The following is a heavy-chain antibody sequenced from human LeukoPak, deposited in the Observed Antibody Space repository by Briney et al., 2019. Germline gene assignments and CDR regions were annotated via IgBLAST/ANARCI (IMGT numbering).Heavy chain of an antibody. Sequence: GGSLRLSCAASGFIVSSNYMTWVRQAPGKGLEWVSVIYSGGNTYYADSVRGRFTISRDNSKNTLYLQMNSLRAEDTAVYYCARIETVADAFDIWGQGTLVTVSS. CDR1: GFIVSSNY. CDR3: ARIETVADAFDI. CDR2: IYSGGNT. J-gene: IGHJ3*02. D-gene: IGHD1-1*01. V-gene: IGHV3-66*01.